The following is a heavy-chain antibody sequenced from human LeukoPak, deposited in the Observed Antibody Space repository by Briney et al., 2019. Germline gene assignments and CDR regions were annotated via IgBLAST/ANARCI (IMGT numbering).Heavy chain of an antibody. CDR2: IDYSGSD. D-gene: IGHD5-24*01. CDR3: ARVEAATTNPRFGY. Sequence: SETLSLTCTVSDASITSDGYFWSWVRQLPGKGLDWIGYIDYSGSDYYNPSLRSRVTISVDTSKNQFSLKVPSVTIADTAVYYCARVEAATTNPRFGYWGQGTLVTVSS. CDR1: DASITSDGYF. V-gene: IGHV4-31*03. J-gene: IGHJ4*02.